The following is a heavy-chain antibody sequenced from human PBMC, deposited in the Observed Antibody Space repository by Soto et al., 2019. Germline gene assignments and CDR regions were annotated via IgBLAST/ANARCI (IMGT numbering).Heavy chain of an antibody. J-gene: IGHJ3*02. CDR2: LYDLDGT. Sequence: VGSLRLSCAAFGFTISGKKYVAWVRQAPGKGLEWVSALYDLDGTYYADSVKGRFTTSSDSSRTTVYLQMNSLRPDDTAVYSCATWHLQEHAYDIWGQGTMVTVSS. D-gene: IGHD1-1*01. V-gene: IGHV3-53*01. CDR3: ATWHLQEHAYDI. CDR1: GFTISGKKY.